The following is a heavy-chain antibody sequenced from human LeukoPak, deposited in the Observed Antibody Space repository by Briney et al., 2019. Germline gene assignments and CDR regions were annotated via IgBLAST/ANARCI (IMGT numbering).Heavy chain of an antibody. D-gene: IGHD5-18*01. J-gene: IGHJ4*02. CDR1: GGSISSYY. V-gene: IGHV4-59*08. CDR2: IYYSGST. Sequence: SGTLSLTCTVSGGSISSYYWSWIRQPPGKGLEWIGYIYYSGSTNYNPSLKSRVTISVDTSKNQFSLKLSSVTAADTAVYYCARTATPSYFDYWGQGTLVTVSS. CDR3: ARTATPSYFDY.